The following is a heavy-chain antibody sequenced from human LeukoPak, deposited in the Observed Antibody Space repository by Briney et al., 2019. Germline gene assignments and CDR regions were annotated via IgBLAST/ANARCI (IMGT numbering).Heavy chain of an antibody. V-gene: IGHV1-69*05. CDR1: GGTFSSYA. J-gene: IGHJ4*02. CDR2: IIPIFGTA. Sequence: SVKVSCKASGGTFSSYAISWVRQAPGQGLEWMGGIIPIFGTANYAQKFQGRVTITTDESTGTAYMELSSLRSEDTAVYYCASTLYYYDSSGYYSDYWGQGTLVTVSS. CDR3: ASTLYYYDSSGYYSDY. D-gene: IGHD3-22*01.